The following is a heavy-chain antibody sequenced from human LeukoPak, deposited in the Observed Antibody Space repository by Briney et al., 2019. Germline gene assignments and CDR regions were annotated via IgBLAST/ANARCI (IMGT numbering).Heavy chain of an antibody. D-gene: IGHD2-2*01. Sequence: GASVKVSCKASGYTFTSYDINWVRQATGQGLEWMGWMNPNSGNTGYAQKFQGRVTMTRNTSISTAYMELSSLRSEDTAVYYCARKGYQLLQYYYYGMDVWGQGTTVTVSS. CDR1: GYTFTSYD. J-gene: IGHJ6*02. CDR3: ARKGYQLLQYYYYGMDV. CDR2: MNPNSGNT. V-gene: IGHV1-8*01.